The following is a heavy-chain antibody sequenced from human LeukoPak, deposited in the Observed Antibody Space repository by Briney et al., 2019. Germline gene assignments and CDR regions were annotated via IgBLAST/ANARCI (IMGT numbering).Heavy chain of an antibody. D-gene: IGHD3-10*01. CDR1: GFTFSNFG. Sequence: GGSLRLSCAASGFTFSNFGMHWVRQAPGKGLEWVAVIWFDGSNKYYADSVKGRFTIPRDNSKNTLYLQMDSLRAEDTALYYCARDESSGSLHFDYWGQGTLVTVSS. V-gene: IGHV3-33*01. CDR2: IWFDGSNK. CDR3: ARDESSGSLHFDY. J-gene: IGHJ4*02.